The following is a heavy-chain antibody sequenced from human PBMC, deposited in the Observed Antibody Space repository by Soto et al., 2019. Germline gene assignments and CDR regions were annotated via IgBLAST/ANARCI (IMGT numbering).Heavy chain of an antibody. CDR2: ISGSGGST. D-gene: IGHD3-3*01. V-gene: IGHV3-23*01. CDR1: GFTFSSYA. J-gene: IGHJ4*02. Sequence: PGGSLRLSCAASGFTFSSYAMSWVRQAPGKGLEWVSAISGSGGSTYYADSVKGRFTISRDNSKNTLYLKMNSLRAEDTAVYYCAKPPQPITIFGVVIPYFDYWGQGTLVTVSS. CDR3: AKPPQPITIFGVVIPYFDY.